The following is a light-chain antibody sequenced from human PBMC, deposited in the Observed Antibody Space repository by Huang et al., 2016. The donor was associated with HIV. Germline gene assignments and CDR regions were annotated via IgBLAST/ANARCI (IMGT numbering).Light chain of an antibody. Sequence: ELVMTQSPATLSVSPGERVTLSCRASQSVSSNLAWYQQKPGQAPRLLIYGAATRATCIPARFSGSGSGTEFTLTISSLQSEDFALYYCHQYNNWPPWTFGQGTKVEIK. CDR3: HQYNNWPPWT. CDR2: GAA. J-gene: IGKJ1*01. V-gene: IGKV3-15*01. CDR1: QSVSSN.